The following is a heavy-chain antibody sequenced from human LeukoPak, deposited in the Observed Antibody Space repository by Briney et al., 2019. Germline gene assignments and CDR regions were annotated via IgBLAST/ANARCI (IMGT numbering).Heavy chain of an antibody. V-gene: IGHV3-23*01. CDR2: ISGSGGST. D-gene: IGHD6-19*01. J-gene: IGHJ5*02. Sequence: GGSLRLSCAASGFTFSSYAMSWVRQAPGKGLEWVSAISGSGGSTYYADSVKGRFTISRDNSKNTLYLQMNSLRAEDTAVYYCAREGTAVAGRDLNWFDPWGQGTLVTVSS. CDR3: AREGTAVAGRDLNWFDP. CDR1: GFTFSSYA.